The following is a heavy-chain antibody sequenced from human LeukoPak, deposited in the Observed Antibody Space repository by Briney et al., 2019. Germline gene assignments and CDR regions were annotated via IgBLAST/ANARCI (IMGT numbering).Heavy chain of an antibody. D-gene: IGHD1-20*01. V-gene: IGHV3-73*01. CDR2: IRTKLRNFAT. CDR3: TTYISGHY. J-gene: IGHJ4*02. Sequence: GGSLRLSCATSGFIFSGSDIHWVRQASGGGLEWVGRIRTKLRNFATAYAASVKGRSTISRDDSGDTAYLQMNSLKTEDTAVYYCTTYISGHYWGQGTLVTVSS. CDR1: GFIFSGSD.